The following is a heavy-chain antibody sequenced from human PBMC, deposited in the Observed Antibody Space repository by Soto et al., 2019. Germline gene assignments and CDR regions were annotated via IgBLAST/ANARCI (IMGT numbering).Heavy chain of an antibody. D-gene: IGHD2-2*01. V-gene: IGHV4-34*01. CDR1: GGSFSGYY. J-gene: IGHJ6*02. Sequence: SETLSLTCAVYGGSFSGYYWSWIRQPPGKGLEWIGEINHSGSTNYNPSLKSRVTISVDTSKNQFSLKLSSVTAADTAVYYCARRPRDCSSTSCYSGRGYYYGMDVWGQGTTVTVSS. CDR2: INHSGST. CDR3: ARRPRDCSSTSCYSGRGYYYGMDV.